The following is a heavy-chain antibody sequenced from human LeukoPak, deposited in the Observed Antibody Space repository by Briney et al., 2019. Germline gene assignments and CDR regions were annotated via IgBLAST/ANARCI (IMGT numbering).Heavy chain of an antibody. CDR2: IYYSGAPT. CDR3: ARDSRGGGPDFDY. D-gene: IGHD3-16*01. J-gene: IGHJ4*02. CDR1: GGSISSYY. Sequence: SETLSLTCTVSGGSISSYYWSWIRQPSGKGLEWIGYIYYSGAPTSYNPSLKSRVTISIDTSRNQFSLRLSSVTAADTAVYYCARDSRGGGPDFDYWGQGTLVTVSS. V-gene: IGHV4-59*01.